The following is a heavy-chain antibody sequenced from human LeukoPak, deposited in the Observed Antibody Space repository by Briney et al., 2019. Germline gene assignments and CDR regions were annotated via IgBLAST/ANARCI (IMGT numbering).Heavy chain of an antibody. V-gene: IGHV4-39*07. D-gene: IGHD6-13*01. CDR2: IYYSGST. Sequence: SETLSLTCTVSGGSISSSSYYWGWIRQPPGKGLEWIGSIYYSGSTYYNPSLKSRVTISVDTSKNQFSLKLSSVTAADTAVYYCARDRAAAGTPGAFDIWGQGTMVTVSS. CDR1: GGSISSSSYY. CDR3: ARDRAAAGTPGAFDI. J-gene: IGHJ3*02.